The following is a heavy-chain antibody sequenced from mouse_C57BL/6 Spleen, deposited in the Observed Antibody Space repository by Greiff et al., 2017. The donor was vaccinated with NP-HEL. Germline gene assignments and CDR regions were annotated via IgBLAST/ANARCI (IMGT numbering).Heavy chain of an antibody. CDR2: IDPETGGT. Sequence: VQLQQSGAELVRPGASVTLSCKASGYTFTDYEMHWVKQTPVHGLEWIGAIDPETGGTAYNQKFKGKAILTADKSSSTAYMELLSLTSEDSAVYYCTRSGKGYYAMDYWGPGTSVTVSS. CDR3: TRSGKGYYAMDY. D-gene: IGHD1-1*01. CDR1: GYTFTDYE. V-gene: IGHV1-15*01. J-gene: IGHJ4*01.